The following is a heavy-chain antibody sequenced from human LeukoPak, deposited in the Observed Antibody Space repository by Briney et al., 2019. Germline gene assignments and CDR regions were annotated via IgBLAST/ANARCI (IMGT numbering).Heavy chain of an antibody. V-gene: IGHV1-69*06. CDR1: GGTFSSYA. CDR3: ARLPYCSSTSCYLNWCDP. Sequence: SVKVSCKASGGTFSSYAISWVRQAPGQGLEWMGGIIPIFGTANYAQKFQGRVTITADKSTSTAYMELSSLRSEDTAVCYCARLPYCSSTSCYLNWCDPWGQGTLVTVSS. J-gene: IGHJ5*02. CDR2: IIPIFGTA. D-gene: IGHD2-2*01.